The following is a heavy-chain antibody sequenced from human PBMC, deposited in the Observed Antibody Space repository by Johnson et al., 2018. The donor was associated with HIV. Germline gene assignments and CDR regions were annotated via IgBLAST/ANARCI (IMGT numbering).Heavy chain of an antibody. V-gene: IGHV3-30*02. CDR2: IRYDGSNK. J-gene: IGHJ3*02. Sequence: QVQLVESGGGVVQPGGSLRLSCAASGFTFSSYGMHWVRQAPGKGLEWVAFIRYDGSNKYYADSVKGRFTISRDNSKNTLYLQMNSLRAEDTAVYYGARDRLWFGESDAFDIWGQGTMVTVSS. CDR3: ARDRLWFGESDAFDI. CDR1: GFTFSSYG. D-gene: IGHD3-10*01.